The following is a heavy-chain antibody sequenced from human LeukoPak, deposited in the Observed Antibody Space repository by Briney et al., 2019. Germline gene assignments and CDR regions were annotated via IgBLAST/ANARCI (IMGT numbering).Heavy chain of an antibody. CDR1: GYTFTGYY. CDR2: LNPNSGGT. J-gene: IGHJ3*02. Sequence: GASVKVSCKASGYTFTGYYMHWVRQAPGQGREWMGWLNPNSGGTNYAQKFQGRVTMTRDTSISTAYMELSRLRSDDTAVYYCAREDLELVGGRSAFDIWGQGTMVTVSS. CDR3: AREDLELVGGRSAFDI. V-gene: IGHV1-2*02. D-gene: IGHD6-6*01.